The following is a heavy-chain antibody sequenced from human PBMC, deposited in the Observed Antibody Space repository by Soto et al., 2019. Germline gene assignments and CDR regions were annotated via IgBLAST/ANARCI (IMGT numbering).Heavy chain of an antibody. CDR2: ISGSGGST. D-gene: IGHD2-2*01. CDR3: AKLQYIVVVPAATTLDY. J-gene: IGHJ4*02. CDR1: GFTFSSYA. Sequence: GGSLRLSCAASGFTFSSYAMSWVRQAPGKGLEWVSAISGSGGSTYYADSVKGRFTISRDNSKNTLYLQMNSLRAEDTAVYYCAKLQYIVVVPAATTLDYWGQGTLVTVSS. V-gene: IGHV3-23*01.